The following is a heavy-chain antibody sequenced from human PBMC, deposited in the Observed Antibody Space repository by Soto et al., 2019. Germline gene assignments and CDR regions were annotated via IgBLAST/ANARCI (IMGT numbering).Heavy chain of an antibody. CDR1: GGSISSGGYY. V-gene: IGHV4-31*03. D-gene: IGHD2-21*02. CDR2: IYYSGST. J-gene: IGHJ6*02. Sequence: SETLSLTCTVSGGSISSGGYYWSWIRQHPGKGLEWIGYIYYSGSTYYNPSLKSRVIISVDTSKNQFSLKLSSVTAADTAVYYCAKGVVTTGAGYYGMDVWGQGTTVTVSS. CDR3: AKGVVTTGAGYYGMDV.